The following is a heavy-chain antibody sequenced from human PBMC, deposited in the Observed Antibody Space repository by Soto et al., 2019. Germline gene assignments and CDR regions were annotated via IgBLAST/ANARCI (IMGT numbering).Heavy chain of an antibody. CDR2: INQDGSEK. CDR1: GFTFSTYW. CDR3: ARTPPPTVTTMWYFDL. J-gene: IGHJ2*01. D-gene: IGHD4-17*01. V-gene: IGHV3-7*01. Sequence: GGSPRLSCAASGFTFSTYWMSWVRQAPGKGLEWVANINQDGSEKYYVDSVKGRFTISRDNAKNSVYLQMNSLRAEDTAVYYCARTPPPTVTTMWYFDLWGRGTLVTVSS.